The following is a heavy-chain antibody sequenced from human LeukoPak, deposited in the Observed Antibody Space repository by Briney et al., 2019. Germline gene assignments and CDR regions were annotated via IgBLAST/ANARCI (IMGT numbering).Heavy chain of an antibody. CDR1: GFNFRAYW. V-gene: IGHV3-7*03. CDR2: IHQHGSKE. CDR3: AKESLVYSSGWDEEDNDY. J-gene: IGHJ4*02. Sequence: GGSLRLSCTTSGFNFRAYWMGWVRQAPGKGLEWVANIHQHGSKENYVDSVKGRFTISRDNAKNTLYLQMNSLRAEDTAAYYCAKESLVYSSGWDEEDNDYWGQGTLVTVSS. D-gene: IGHD6-19*01.